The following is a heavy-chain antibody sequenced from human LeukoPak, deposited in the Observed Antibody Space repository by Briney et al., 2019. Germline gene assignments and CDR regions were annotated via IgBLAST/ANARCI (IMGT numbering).Heavy chain of an antibody. V-gene: IGHV1-69*04. CDR2: IIPILGIA. Sequence: SVKVPCKASGGTFSSYAISWVRQAPGQGLEWMGRIIPILGIANYAQKLQGRVTITADKSTSTAYMELSSLRSEDTAVYYCASERVVVAATGYFQHWGQGTLVTVSS. CDR3: ASERVVVAATGYFQH. D-gene: IGHD2-15*01. CDR1: GGTFSSYA. J-gene: IGHJ1*01.